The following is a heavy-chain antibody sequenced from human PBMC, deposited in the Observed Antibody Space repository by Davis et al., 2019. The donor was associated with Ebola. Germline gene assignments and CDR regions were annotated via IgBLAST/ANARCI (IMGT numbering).Heavy chain of an antibody. CDR2: IKQDGSEK. Sequence: GGSLRLSCAASGFTFSSYSMSWVRQAPGKGLEWVANIKQDGSEKYYAASVKGRFTISRDNSKNTLYLQMNSLRAEDTAVYYCARDFREGYSSSFDYWGQGTLVTVSS. CDR1: GFTFSSYS. CDR3: ARDFREGYSSSFDY. D-gene: IGHD6-13*01. V-gene: IGHV3-7*01. J-gene: IGHJ4*02.